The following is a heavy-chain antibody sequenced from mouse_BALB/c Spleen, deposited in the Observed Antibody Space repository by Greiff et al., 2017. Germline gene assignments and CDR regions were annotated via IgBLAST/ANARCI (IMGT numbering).Heavy chain of an antibody. CDR3: AKLLYAMDY. J-gene: IGHJ4*01. CDR2: ISSGSSTI. V-gene: IGHV5-17*02. CDR1: GFTFSSFG. Sequence: DVHLVESGGGLVQPGGSRKLSCAASGFTFSSFGMHWVRQAPEKGLEWVAYISSGSSTIYYADTVKGRFTISRDNPKNTLFLQMTSLRSEDTAMYYCAKLLYAMDYWGQGTSVTVSS.